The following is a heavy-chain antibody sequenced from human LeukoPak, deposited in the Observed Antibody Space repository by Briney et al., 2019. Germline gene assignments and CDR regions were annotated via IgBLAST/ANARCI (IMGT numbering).Heavy chain of an antibody. CDR1: GGSISSYY. Sequence: SETLSLTCTVSGGSISSYYWSWIRQPPGKGLEWTGYIYYSGSTNYNPSLKSRVTISVDTSKNQFFLKLSSVTAADTAVYYCARVGSWYYFDYWGQGTLVTVSS. J-gene: IGHJ4*02. CDR3: ARVGSWYYFDY. D-gene: IGHD6-13*01. V-gene: IGHV4-59*01. CDR2: IYYSGST.